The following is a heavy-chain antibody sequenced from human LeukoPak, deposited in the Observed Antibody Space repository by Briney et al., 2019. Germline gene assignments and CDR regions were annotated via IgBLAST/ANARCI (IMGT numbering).Heavy chain of an antibody. CDR1: GFTFSSYS. CDR2: ISSSSSYI. V-gene: IGHV3-21*01. J-gene: IGHJ4*02. CDR3: ARVGAPTYYFDY. D-gene: IGHD1-26*01. Sequence: GGSLRLSCAASGFTFSSYSMNWVRQAPERGLEWVSSISSSSSYIYYADSVKGRFTISRDNAKNSLYLQMNSLRAEDTAVYYCARVGAPTYYFDYWGQGTLVTVSS.